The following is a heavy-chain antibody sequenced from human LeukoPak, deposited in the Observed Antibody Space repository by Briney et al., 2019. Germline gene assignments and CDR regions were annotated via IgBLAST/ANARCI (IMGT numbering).Heavy chain of an antibody. Sequence: GGPLRLSCAAYGLAFSEYWMRWVRQAPGKEMEGVADIKPDGGHQNYVDSVKGRFTISRDNAKNSLYLQMNSLRAEYTAIYYGSSTFPYCCGGSFALWGQGTLVTVSS. CDR1: GLAFSEYW. CDR2: IKPDGGHQ. J-gene: IGHJ4*02. D-gene: IGHD2-15*01. V-gene: IGHV3-7*01. CDR3: SSTFPYCCGGSFAL.